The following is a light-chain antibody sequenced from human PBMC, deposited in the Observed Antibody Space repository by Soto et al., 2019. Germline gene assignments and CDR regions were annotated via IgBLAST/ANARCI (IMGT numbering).Light chain of an antibody. Sequence: EIAMTQSPATLSVSPGERATLSCRASQSISTELAWYQQIPGQPPRLLIYSASTRATGVPARFTGSGSGSEFTLTISGLQSEDFAIYYCQQCHNWPLTFGQGTRQEI. CDR2: SAS. CDR3: QQCHNWPLT. V-gene: IGKV3-15*01. CDR1: QSISTE. J-gene: IGKJ2*01.